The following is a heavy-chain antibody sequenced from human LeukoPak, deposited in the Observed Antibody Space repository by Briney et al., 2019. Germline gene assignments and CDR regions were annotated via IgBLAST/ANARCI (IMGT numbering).Heavy chain of an antibody. J-gene: IGHJ3*02. D-gene: IGHD6-13*01. CDR2: ISACNGNT. Sequence: ASVKVSCKASGYTFTSYGISWVRQAPGQGLEWMGWISACNGNTNYAQKLQGRVTMTTDTSTSTAYMELRSLRSDDTAVYYCARWSSSWYKGAFDIWGQGTMVTVSS. CDR3: ARWSSSWYKGAFDI. CDR1: GYTFTSYG. V-gene: IGHV1-18*01.